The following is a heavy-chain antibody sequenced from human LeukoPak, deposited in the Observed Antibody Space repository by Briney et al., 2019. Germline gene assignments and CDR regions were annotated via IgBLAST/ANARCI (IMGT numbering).Heavy chain of an antibody. CDR2: ISYDGSNK. V-gene: IGHV3-30-3*01. J-gene: IGHJ4*02. D-gene: IGHD6-13*01. CDR3: AREGDPRYSSSWYRAPDDY. CDR1: GFTFSSYA. Sequence: GSLRLSCAASGFTFSSYAMHWVRQAPGKGLEWVAVISYDGSNKYYADSVKGRFTISRDNSKNTLYLQMNSLRAEDTAVYYCAREGDPRYSSSWYRAPDDYWGQGTLVTVSS.